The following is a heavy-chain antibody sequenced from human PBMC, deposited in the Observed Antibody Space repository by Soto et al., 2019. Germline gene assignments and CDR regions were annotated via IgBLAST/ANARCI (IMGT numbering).Heavy chain of an antibody. Sequence: GRFRCLSCAASGFPFSSYAMTWVRQAPGTGLEWVSLVSGSGSNTYYADSVKGRFTISRDNSKNTLYLQMNSLRAEDTAVYYCAKKPRSCRSTSCYTGWFDPWGQGTLVTVSS. V-gene: IGHV3-23*01. D-gene: IGHD2-2*02. J-gene: IGHJ5*02. CDR1: GFPFSSYA. CDR3: AKKPRSCRSTSCYTGWFDP. CDR2: VSGSGSNT.